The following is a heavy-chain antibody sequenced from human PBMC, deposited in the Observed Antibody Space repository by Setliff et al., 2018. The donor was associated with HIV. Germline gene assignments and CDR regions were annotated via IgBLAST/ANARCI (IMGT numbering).Heavy chain of an antibody. J-gene: IGHJ5*02. D-gene: IGHD6-19*01. Sequence: PGGSLRLPCAASRFTFSKYRMHWGRQAPGKGLVWVSRINGAARSTTYADSVKGRFTVSRDSATNAGYRQMNSLRAEDTAVYYCARGGADSGWWGDNWFDPWGQGTLVTVSS. CDR1: RFTFSKYR. V-gene: IGHV3-74*01. CDR3: ARGGADSGWWGDNWFDP. CDR2: INGAARST.